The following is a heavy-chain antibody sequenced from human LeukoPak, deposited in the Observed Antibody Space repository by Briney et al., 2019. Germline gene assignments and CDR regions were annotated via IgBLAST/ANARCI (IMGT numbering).Heavy chain of an antibody. J-gene: IGHJ4*02. D-gene: IGHD2-2*01. CDR1: GYTFTSYY. CDR3: ARDRDIVVVPAALIFDY. V-gene: IGHV1-46*01. Sequence: GASVKVSCKASGYTFTSYYMHWVRQAPGQGLEWMGIVNPSGGSTSYAQKFQGRVTMIRDTSTSTVYMELSSLRSEDTAVYYCARDRDIVVVPAALIFDYWGQGTLVTVSS. CDR2: VNPSGGST.